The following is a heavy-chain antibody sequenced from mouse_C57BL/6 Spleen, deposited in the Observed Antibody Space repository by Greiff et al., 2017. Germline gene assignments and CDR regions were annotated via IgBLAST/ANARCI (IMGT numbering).Heavy chain of an antibody. CDR3: AREGYYGSSYAMDY. D-gene: IGHD1-1*01. J-gene: IGHJ4*01. CDR2: IHPNSGST. CDR1: GYTFTSYW. Sequence: QVQLKQPGAELVKPGASVKLSCKASGYTFTSYWMHWVKQRPGQGLEWIGMIHPNSGSTNYNEKFKSKATLTVDKSSSTAYMQLSSLTSEDSAVYYCAREGYYGSSYAMDYWGQGTSVTVSS. V-gene: IGHV1-64*01.